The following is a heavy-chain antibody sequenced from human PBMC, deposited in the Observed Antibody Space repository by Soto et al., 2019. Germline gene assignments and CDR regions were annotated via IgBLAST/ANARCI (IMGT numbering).Heavy chain of an antibody. CDR1: GDSVSSNSAA. D-gene: IGHD6-19*01. V-gene: IGHV6-1*01. CDR2: TYYRSKWYN. CDR3: ARDFPAPIAVAGTRSTYYYYGMDV. Sequence: SQTLSLTCAISGDSVSSNSAAWNWIRQSPSRGLEWLGRTYYRSKWYNDYAVSVKSRITINPDTSKNQFSLQLNSVTPEDTAVYYCARDFPAPIAVAGTRSTYYYYGMDVWGQGTTVTVSS. J-gene: IGHJ6*02.